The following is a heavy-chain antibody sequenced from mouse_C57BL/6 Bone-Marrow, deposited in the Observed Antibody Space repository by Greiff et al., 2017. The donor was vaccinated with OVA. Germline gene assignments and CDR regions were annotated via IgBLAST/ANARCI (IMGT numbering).Heavy chain of an antibody. CDR2: ISNLAYSI. J-gene: IGHJ3*01. CDR1: GFTFSDYG. Sequence: EVKVEESGGGLVQPGGSLKLSCAASGFTFSDYGMAWVRQAPRKGPEWVAFISNLAYSIYYADTVTGRFTISRENAKNTLYLEMSSLRSEDTAMYCCARHETGTGFAYWGQGTLVTVSA. D-gene: IGHD4-1*01. CDR3: ARHETGTGFAY. V-gene: IGHV5-15*04.